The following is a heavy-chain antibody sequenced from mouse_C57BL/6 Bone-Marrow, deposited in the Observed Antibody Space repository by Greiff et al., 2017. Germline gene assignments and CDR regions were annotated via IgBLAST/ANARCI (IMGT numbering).Heavy chain of an antibody. Sequence: QVHVKQSGAELARPGASVKLSCKASGYTFTSYGISWVKQRTGQGLEWIGDIYPRSGNTYYNEKFKGKATLTADKSSSTAYMELLSLTSEDSAVYFCARGDYYGSSYHFDYWGQGTTLTVSS. D-gene: IGHD1-1*01. CDR1: GYTFTSYG. V-gene: IGHV1-81*01. CDR3: ARGDYYGSSYHFDY. CDR2: IYPRSGNT. J-gene: IGHJ2*01.